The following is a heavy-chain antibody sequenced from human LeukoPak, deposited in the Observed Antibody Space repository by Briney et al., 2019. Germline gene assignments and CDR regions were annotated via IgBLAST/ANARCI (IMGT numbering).Heavy chain of an antibody. Sequence: YXXXXVRQAPGKXLEWVSSISSSSSYIYYADSVKGRFTISRDNAKNSLYLQMNSLRAEDTAVYYCARGGGTYGMDVWGQGTTVTVSS. CDR2: ISSSSSYI. D-gene: IGHD4-23*01. V-gene: IGHV3-21*01. J-gene: IGHJ6*02. CDR3: ARGGGTYGMDV. CDR1: YX.